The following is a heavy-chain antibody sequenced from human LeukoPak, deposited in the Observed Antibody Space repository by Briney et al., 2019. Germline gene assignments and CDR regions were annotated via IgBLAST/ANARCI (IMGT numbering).Heavy chain of an antibody. J-gene: IGHJ4*02. D-gene: IGHD4-17*01. CDR1: GYTLTELS. V-gene: IGHV1-24*01. Sequence: ASVKVSCKVSGYTLTELSMHWVRQAPGKGLEWMGGFDPEDGETIYAQKFQGRVTMTEDTSTDTAYMELSSLRSEDTAVYYCATDLWSPERTDYGDYVSWGQGTLVTVSS. CDR3: ATDLWSPERTDYGDYVS. CDR2: FDPEDGET.